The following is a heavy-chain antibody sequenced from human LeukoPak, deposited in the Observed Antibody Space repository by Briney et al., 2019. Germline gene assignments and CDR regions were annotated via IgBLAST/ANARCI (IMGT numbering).Heavy chain of an antibody. CDR2: INHSGST. CDR1: GDSITSYAW. Sequence: SETLSLTCSVSGDSITSYAWWSWVRQPPGKGLEWIGEINHSGSTNYNPSLKSRVTISVDTSKNQFSLKLSSVTAADTAVYYCARGWLGFGSWGQGTLVTVSS. CDR3: ARGWLGFGS. V-gene: IGHV4-4*02. D-gene: IGHD6-19*01. J-gene: IGHJ5*01.